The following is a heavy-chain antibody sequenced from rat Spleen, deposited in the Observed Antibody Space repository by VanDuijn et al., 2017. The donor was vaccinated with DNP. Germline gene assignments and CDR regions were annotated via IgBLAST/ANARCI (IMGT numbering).Heavy chain of an antibody. CDR2: IWTGGST. Sequence: QVLLKESGPGLLQPSQTLSLTCTVSGFSLTSYNVHWVRQPTGKGLEWMGIIWTGGSTDYNSTLKSRLSISRDTSKSQVLLKMNSLQTEDTAMYFCARWGYTTDYAMDAWGQGTSVTVSS. CDR3: ARWGYTTDYAMDA. D-gene: IGHD1-6*01. V-gene: IGHV2-30*01. CDR1: GFSLTSYN. J-gene: IGHJ4*01.